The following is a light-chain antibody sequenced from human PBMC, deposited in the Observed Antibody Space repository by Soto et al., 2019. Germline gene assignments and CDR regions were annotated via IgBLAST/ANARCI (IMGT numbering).Light chain of an antibody. J-gene: IGKJ4*01. CDR1: QSLVHRNGYDS. V-gene: IGKV2-28*01. CDR3: MQARQSPVT. Sequence: IVLTQSPLSLPVTPGEPASISCRSSQSLVHRNGYDSLDWYLQKPGQSPQLLIYLSTHRASGVPDKLSGSGSGTNFTLTISSVQTEDVCVYYCMQARQSPVTFGVGTKVEIK. CDR2: LST.